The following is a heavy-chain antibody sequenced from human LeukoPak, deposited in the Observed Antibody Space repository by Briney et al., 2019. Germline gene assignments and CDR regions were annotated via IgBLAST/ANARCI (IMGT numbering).Heavy chain of an antibody. J-gene: IGHJ4*02. Sequence: WGSLSRTCAASGFTFSSYSMNWVRQAPGKGLEWVSSISSSSSYIYYADSVKGRFTISRDNAKNSLYLQMNSLRAEDTAVYYCARGLAGVRDFDDWGQGTLVTVSS. CDR1: GFTFSSYS. CDR2: ISSSSSYI. D-gene: IGHD3-10*01. CDR3: ARGLAGVRDFDD. V-gene: IGHV3-21*01.